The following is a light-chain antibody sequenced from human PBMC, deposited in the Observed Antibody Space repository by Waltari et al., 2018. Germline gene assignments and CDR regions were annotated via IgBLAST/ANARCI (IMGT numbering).Light chain of an antibody. CDR2: MAS. Sequence: DIQMTQSHSTLPASVGDRVTISCRASQSVGTWLAWYQQKPGKAPKLLIYMASRLESGVPSRFSGSGSGTEFTLTISSLQPDDFATYSCQQYSSFSTFGQGTKV. CDR1: QSVGTW. V-gene: IGKV1-5*03. CDR3: QQYSSFST. J-gene: IGKJ2*01.